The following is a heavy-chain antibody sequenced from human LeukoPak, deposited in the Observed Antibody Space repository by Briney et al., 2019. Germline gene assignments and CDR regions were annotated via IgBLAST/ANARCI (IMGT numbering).Heavy chain of an antibody. J-gene: IGHJ4*02. D-gene: IGHD3-22*01. CDR3: ARADYYDSSGYIDY. CDR2: IWYDGSNK. CDR1: GFTFSSYG. V-gene: IGHV3-33*08. Sequence: PGRSLRLSCAASGFTFSSYGMHWVRQAPGKGLEWVAVIWYDGSNKYYADSVKGRFTISRDNSKNTLYLQMNSLRAEDTAVYYCARADYYDSSGYIDYWGQGTLVTVSS.